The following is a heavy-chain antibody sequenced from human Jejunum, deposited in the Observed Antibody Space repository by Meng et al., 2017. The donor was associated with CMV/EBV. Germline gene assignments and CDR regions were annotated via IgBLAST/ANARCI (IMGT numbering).Heavy chain of an antibody. V-gene: IGHV3-74*01. CDR3: INFSSGWH. D-gene: IGHD6-19*01. Sequence: LRLSCAASGFTFSDYWMHWIRQAPGKGLVWVSRIGGDGSITNYADSAKGRFTISRDNAKNTLYLQMNSLRDEDTAVYYCINFSSGWHWGQGTLVTVSS. CDR1: GFTFSDYW. J-gene: IGHJ1*01. CDR2: IGGDGSIT.